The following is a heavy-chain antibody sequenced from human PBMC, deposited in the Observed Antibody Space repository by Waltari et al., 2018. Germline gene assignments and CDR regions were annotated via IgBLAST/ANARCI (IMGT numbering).Heavy chain of an antibody. CDR1: GFNFATNW. V-gene: IGHV5-51*01. Sequence: EVQLVQSGAEVRKPGASLKLSCQGSGFNFATNWIAWGRNMPGKGLDWMGVIYPGDSDIRYSPSFQGHVTISADKSINTAYLQWSSLKASDTSFYFCARGKQLFDYWGQGTLVTVSS. CDR3: ARGKQLFDY. D-gene: IGHD1-1*01. CDR2: IYPGDSDI. J-gene: IGHJ4*02.